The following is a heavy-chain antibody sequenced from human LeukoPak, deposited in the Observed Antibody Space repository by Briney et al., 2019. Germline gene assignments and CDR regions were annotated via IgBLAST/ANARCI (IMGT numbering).Heavy chain of an antibody. CDR3: VRRRYNYGFDS. Sequence: PSETLSLTCDVSGDSISGSNWWNWVRQPPGKGLEWIGGVYHSGSTNYNPSPKSRVTMSVDKSKNQFSLELRSVTAADTAVFYCVRRRYNYGFDSWGQGTLVTVSS. CDR1: GDSISGSNW. CDR2: VYHSGST. J-gene: IGHJ4*02. D-gene: IGHD5-18*01. V-gene: IGHV4-4*02.